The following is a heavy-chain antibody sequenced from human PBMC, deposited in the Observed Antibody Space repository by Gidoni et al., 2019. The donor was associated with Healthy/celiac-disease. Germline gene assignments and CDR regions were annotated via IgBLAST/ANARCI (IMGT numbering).Heavy chain of an antibody. CDR2: IDRSDSYT. Sequence: EVQLVQSGAEVKKPGASLRISCKGSGYSFTSYWISWVRQMPGKGLEWMGRIDRSDSYTNYSPSFQGHVTISADKSISTAYLQWSSLKASDTAMYYCARSQLEYGSGSPRGAFDIWGQGTMVTVSS. J-gene: IGHJ3*02. CDR1: GYSFTSYW. CDR3: ARSQLEYGSGSPRGAFDI. V-gene: IGHV5-10-1*01. D-gene: IGHD3-10*01.